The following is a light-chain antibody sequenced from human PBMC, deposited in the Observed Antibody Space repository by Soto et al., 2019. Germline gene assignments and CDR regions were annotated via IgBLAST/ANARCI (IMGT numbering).Light chain of an antibody. CDR1: QSLLHSNGYNY. Sequence: DIVMTQSPLSLPVTPGEPASISCRSSQSLLHSNGYNYLDWYLQKPGQSPQLLIYLGSNRSSGVPDRFSGGGSGTDFTLKISRVEAEDVGVYYCMQALQMRFTFGPGTKVDIK. CDR3: MQALQMRFT. CDR2: LGS. V-gene: IGKV2-28*01. J-gene: IGKJ3*01.